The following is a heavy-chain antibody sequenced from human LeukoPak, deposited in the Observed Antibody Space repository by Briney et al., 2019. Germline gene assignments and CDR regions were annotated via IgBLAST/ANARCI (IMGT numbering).Heavy chain of an antibody. CDR1: GFTFSSRDW. J-gene: IGHJ4*02. CDR3: VRGGYSSFDY. V-gene: IGHV3-7*01. Sequence: GGSLRLSCVASGFTFSSRDWMTWVRPAPGKGLEWVANIKQDGSEKNYVDSVKGRFTISRDSSKNLLYLQMNSLGAEDTAVYYCVRGGYSSFDYWGQGTLVTVSS. CDR2: IKQDGSEK. D-gene: IGHD3-10*01.